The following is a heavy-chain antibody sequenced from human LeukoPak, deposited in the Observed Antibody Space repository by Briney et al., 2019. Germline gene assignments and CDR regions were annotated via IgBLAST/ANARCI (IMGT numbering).Heavy chain of an antibody. V-gene: IGHV1-8*01. CDR2: MNPNSGNT. CDR3: ATFAPLFVVVPAAITAFDI. CDR1: GYTFTSYD. D-gene: IGHD2-2*01. Sequence: ASVKVSCKASGYTFTSYDINWVRQATGQGLEWMGWMNPNSGNTGYAQKFQGRVTMTEDTSTDTAYMELSSLRSEDTAVYYCATFAPLFVVVPAAITAFDIWGQGTMVTVSS. J-gene: IGHJ3*02.